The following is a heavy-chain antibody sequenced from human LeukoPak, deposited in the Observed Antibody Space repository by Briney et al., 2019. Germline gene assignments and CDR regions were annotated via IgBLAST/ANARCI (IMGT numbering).Heavy chain of an antibody. CDR1: GGSISSSSYY. J-gene: IGHJ4*02. CDR3: ARTVWSGYYGDHFDY. D-gene: IGHD3-3*01. CDR2: IYYSGST. Sequence: SETLSLTCTVSGGSISSSSYYWGWIRQPPGKGLEWIGSIYYSGSTYYNPSLKSRVTISVDTSKNQFSLKLSSVTAADTAVYYCARTVWSGYYGDHFDYWGQGTLVTVSS. V-gene: IGHV4-39*07.